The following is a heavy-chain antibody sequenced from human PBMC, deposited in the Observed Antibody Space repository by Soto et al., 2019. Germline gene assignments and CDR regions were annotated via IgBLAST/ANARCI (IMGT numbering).Heavy chain of an antibody. J-gene: IGHJ4*02. V-gene: IGHV3-23*01. Sequence: GGSLRLSCAASGFPFSNHAMSWVRQAPGKGLEWVSGISDGGDLIYYADSVKGRFSMSRDNSENMLYLQMNSLRAEDTAVYYCARTAYYYDSSGYYFDCWGQGTLVTVSS. CDR3: ARTAYYYDSSGYYFDC. CDR2: ISDGGDLI. D-gene: IGHD3-22*01. CDR1: GFPFSNHA.